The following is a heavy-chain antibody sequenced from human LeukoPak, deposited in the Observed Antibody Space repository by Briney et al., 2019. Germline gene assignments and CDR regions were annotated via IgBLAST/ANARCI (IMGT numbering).Heavy chain of an antibody. CDR1: RYTFTSYY. Sequence: ASVKVSCKASRYTFTSYYMHWVRQAPRQGLEWMGIINPSGGSTSYAQKFQGRVTMTRDTSTSTVYMELSSLRSEDTAVYYCARERVDYYGSGSAIYDYYGMDVWGQGTTVTVSS. V-gene: IGHV1-46*01. CDR2: INPSGGST. D-gene: IGHD3-10*01. J-gene: IGHJ6*02. CDR3: ARERVDYYGSGSAIYDYYGMDV.